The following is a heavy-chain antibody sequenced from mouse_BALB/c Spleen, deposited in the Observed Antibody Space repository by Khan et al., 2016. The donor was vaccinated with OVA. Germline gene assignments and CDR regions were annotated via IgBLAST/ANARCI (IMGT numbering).Heavy chain of an antibody. CDR3: ARPAYGGYYYY. CDR2: ISTYSRST. J-gene: IGHJ2*01. V-gene: IGHV1S137*01. Sequence: QVQLQQPGPELVRPGVSVKISCKGFGYTFPDYAKYCAKKSHAKSLVWIGLISTYSRSTNYIQKFKCRVTMTVDKSSSATYMDLATLTHDTPAIFFCARPAYGGYYYYWVQGTALTVSS. D-gene: IGHD2-3*01. CDR1: GYTFPDYA.